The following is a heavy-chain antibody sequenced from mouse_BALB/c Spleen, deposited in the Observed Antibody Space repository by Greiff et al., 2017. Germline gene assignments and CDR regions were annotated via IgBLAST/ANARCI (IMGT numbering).Heavy chain of an antibody. J-gene: IGHJ4*01. CDR2: IDPSDSET. V-gene: IGHV1S127*01. D-gene: IGHD2-14*01. Sequence: QVQLQQSGPQLVRPGASVKISCKASGYSFTSYWMHWVKQRPGQGLEWIGMIDPSDSETRLNQKFKDKATLTVDKSSSTAYMQLSSPTSEDSAVYYCARDNRYDVRYAMDYWGQGTSVTVSS. CDR1: GYSFTSYW. CDR3: ARDNRYDVRYAMDY.